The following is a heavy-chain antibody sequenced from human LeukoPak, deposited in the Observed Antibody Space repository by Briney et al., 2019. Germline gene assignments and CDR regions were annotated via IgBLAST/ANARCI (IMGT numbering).Heavy chain of an antibody. Sequence: GASVKVSCKASGYTFTSYGISWVRQAPGQGLEWMGWISAYNGNTNYAQKLQGRVTMTTDTSTSTAYTELSRLRSDDTAVYYCARDRDEQQLVNWGQGTLVTVSS. J-gene: IGHJ4*02. CDR2: ISAYNGNT. CDR1: GYTFTSYG. V-gene: IGHV1-18*01. D-gene: IGHD6-13*01. CDR3: ARDRDEQQLVN.